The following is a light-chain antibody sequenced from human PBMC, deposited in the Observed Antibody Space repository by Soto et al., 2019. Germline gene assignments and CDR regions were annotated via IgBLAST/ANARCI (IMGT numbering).Light chain of an antibody. CDR2: HAY. J-gene: IGKJ1*01. CDR3: QQYNSYPWT. CDR1: QSISSW. V-gene: IGKV1-5*01. Sequence: DIQMTQSPSTLSASVGDRVTLTCRASQSISSWLALYQQKPGKAPKLLIYHAYSLESGVPSRFSGSESGTEFTLTINSLQPDDFATYYCQQYNSYPWTFGQGTKVDIK.